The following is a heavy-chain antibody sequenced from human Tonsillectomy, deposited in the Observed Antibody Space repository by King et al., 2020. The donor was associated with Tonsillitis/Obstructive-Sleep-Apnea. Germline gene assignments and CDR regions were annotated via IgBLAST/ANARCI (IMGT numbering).Heavy chain of an antibody. J-gene: IGHJ4*02. Sequence: QLVQSGAEAKKPGESLKISCKGSEYSFSNYWIAWMRQMPGKGLEWMGIIYPDDSDTRYSPSFEGQVTISADKSISTAYLQWNSLKASDTAMYYCASRTLSGSFFDYWGQGTLVTVSS. CDR1: EYSFSNYW. D-gene: IGHD1-26*01. CDR2: IYPDDSDT. V-gene: IGHV5-51*01. CDR3: ASRTLSGSFFDY.